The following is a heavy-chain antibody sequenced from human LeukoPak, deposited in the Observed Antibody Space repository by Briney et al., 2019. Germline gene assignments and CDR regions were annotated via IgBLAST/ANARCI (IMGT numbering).Heavy chain of an antibody. CDR2: MNPNSGNT. D-gene: IGHD3-10*01. V-gene: IGHV1-8*01. CDR1: GYIFTSYD. J-gene: IGHJ5*02. Sequence: ASVKVSCKSSGYIFTSYDIYWVRQATGQGLEWMGWMNPNSGNTGYAQKFQGRVTMTTNTSISTAYMELSSLRSEDTAVYYCARGITLIRGLIITWFDPWGPGTLVAVSS. CDR3: ARGITLIRGLIITWFDP.